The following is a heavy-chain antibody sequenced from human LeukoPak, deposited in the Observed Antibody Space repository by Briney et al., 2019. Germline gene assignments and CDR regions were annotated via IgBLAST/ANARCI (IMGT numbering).Heavy chain of an antibody. CDR3: ARGQAWMFRGVIITSPYMDP. CDR2: MNPNSGNT. D-gene: IGHD3-10*01. V-gene: IGHV1-8*01. CDR1: GYTFTSYD. Sequence: GASVKVSCKASGYTFTSYDINWVRQATGQGLEWMGWMNPNSGNTGYAQKFQGRVTMTRNTSISTAYMELSSLRSEDTAVYYCARGQAWMFRGVIITSPYMDPWGQGTLVTVSS. J-gene: IGHJ5*02.